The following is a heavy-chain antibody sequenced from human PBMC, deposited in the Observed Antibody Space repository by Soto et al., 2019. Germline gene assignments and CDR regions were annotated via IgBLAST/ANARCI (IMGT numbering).Heavy chain of an antibody. Sequence: GGSLRLSCAASGFSFSSYIMNWVRQAPGEGLEWVSSISSSSSYIYYADSVKGRFTISRDNAKNSLSLQMNSLRAEDTAVYYCARALGNRPTDHWGQGTLVTVSS. V-gene: IGHV3-21*01. CDR1: GFSFSSYI. CDR3: ARALGNRPTDH. D-gene: IGHD4-4*01. J-gene: IGHJ4*02. CDR2: ISSSSSYI.